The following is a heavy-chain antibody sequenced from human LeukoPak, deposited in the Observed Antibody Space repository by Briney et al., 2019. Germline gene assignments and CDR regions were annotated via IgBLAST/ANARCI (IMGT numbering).Heavy chain of an antibody. J-gene: IGHJ3*01. Sequence: PGRSLRLSCAASGFPFGSYSMHWVRQAPGKGLEWVAVTSYDGRIRYYGDSVKGRFTISRDTSKQTLYLQMNSLRAEDTALYYCAKSANTDTAFDVWGHGTMVTVSS. CDR1: GFPFGSYS. CDR3: AKSANTDTAFDV. D-gene: IGHD2-2*02. CDR2: TSYDGRIR. V-gene: IGHV3-30*18.